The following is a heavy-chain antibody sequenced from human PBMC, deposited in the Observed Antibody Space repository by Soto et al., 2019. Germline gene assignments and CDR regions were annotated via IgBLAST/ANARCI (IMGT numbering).Heavy chain of an antibody. Sequence: SETLSLTCTVSGGSISSYYWSWIRQPPGKGLEWIGYIYYSGSTNYNPSLKSRVTISVDTSKNQFSLKLSSVTAADTAVYYCARAKVDTAMDYYFDYWGQGTLVTVSS. CDR3: ARAKVDTAMDYYFDY. D-gene: IGHD5-18*01. V-gene: IGHV4-59*01. CDR2: IYYSGST. J-gene: IGHJ4*02. CDR1: GGSISSYY.